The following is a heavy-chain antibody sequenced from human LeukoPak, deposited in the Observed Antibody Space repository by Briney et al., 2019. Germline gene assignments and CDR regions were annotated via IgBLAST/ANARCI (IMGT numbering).Heavy chain of an antibody. D-gene: IGHD2-2*01. J-gene: IGHJ4*02. CDR1: GFTFSSHS. CDR3: ARDLSSSTSCYSY. CDR2: ISPSGNYI. Sequence: GGSLRLXCAASGFTFSSHSMNWGRQAPGKGLEWVSSISPSGNYIYYADSLEGRYTISRDNAKNSLYLQMNSLRAEDTAVYYCARDLSSSTSCYSYWGQGTLVTVSS. V-gene: IGHV3-21*01.